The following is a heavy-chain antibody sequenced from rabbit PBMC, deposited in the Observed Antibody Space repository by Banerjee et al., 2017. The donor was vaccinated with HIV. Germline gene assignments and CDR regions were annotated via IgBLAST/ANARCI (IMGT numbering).Heavy chain of an antibody. CDR3: ARDSFAGDGAYGYANFHL. Sequence: QEQLEESGGDLVKPEGSLTLTCTASGFSFSNSKWICWVRQAPGKGLELIACIWASSGSTWYASWAKGRFTISRTSSTTVTLQMTSLTAADTAPYFCARDSFAGDGAYGYANFHLWCPGTLVTVS. D-gene: IGHD6-1*01. CDR2: IWASSGST. CDR1: GFSFSNSKW. J-gene: IGHJ4*01. V-gene: IGHV1S45*01.